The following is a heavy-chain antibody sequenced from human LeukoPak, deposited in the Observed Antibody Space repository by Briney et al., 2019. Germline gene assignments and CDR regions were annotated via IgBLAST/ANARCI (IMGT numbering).Heavy chain of an antibody. CDR1: GGSISSYY. CDR2: IYYIGST. D-gene: IGHD2-2*01. Sequence: SETLSLTCSVSGGSISSYYWSWIRQPPGKGLVWIGYIYYIGSTNYNPSLKSRVTISVDTSKNQFSLKLSSVTAADTAVYYCARSGRTPADYWGQGTLVTVSS. CDR3: ARSGRTPADY. V-gene: IGHV4-59*01. J-gene: IGHJ4*02.